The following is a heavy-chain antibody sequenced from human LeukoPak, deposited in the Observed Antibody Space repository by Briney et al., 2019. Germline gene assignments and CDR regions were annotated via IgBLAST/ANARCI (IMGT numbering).Heavy chain of an antibody. Sequence: GESLKISCKGSGYSFTNYWIDWVRQMPGKGLGWMGVIYPGDSDTRYSPSFQGQVTISADKSISSAYLQWSSLKASDTAIYYCVRRVLSTEYFDYWGQGTLVTVSS. V-gene: IGHV5-51*01. CDR3: VRRVLSTEYFDY. CDR1: GYSFTNYW. D-gene: IGHD2/OR15-2a*01. CDR2: IYPGDSDT. J-gene: IGHJ4*02.